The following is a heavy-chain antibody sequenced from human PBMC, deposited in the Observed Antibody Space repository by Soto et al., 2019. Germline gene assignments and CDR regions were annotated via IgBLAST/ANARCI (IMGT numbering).Heavy chain of an antibody. V-gene: IGHV3-9*01. CDR2: ISWNSGSI. D-gene: IGHD3-3*01. CDR1: GFTFDDYA. J-gene: IGHJ6*03. CDR3: AKDAYYDFWSQRTTHYYYYYMDV. Sequence: GGSLRLSCAASGFTFDDYAMHWVRQAPGKGLEWVSGISWNSGSIGYADSVKGRFTISRDNAKNSLYLQMNSLRAEDTALYYCAKDAYYDFWSQRTTHYYYYYMDVWGKGTTVTVSS.